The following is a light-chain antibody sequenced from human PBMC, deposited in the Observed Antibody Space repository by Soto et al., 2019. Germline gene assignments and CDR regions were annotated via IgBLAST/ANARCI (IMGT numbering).Light chain of an antibody. CDR2: DVN. J-gene: IGLJ1*01. V-gene: IGLV2-8*01. CDR1: ASDIGGYTF. Sequence: QSALTQPPSASGSLGQSVAISYTGTASDIGGYTFVSWYQQHPGKAPKLLIYDVNKRPSGVPDRFSGSKSGNTASLTVSGLQAEDEADYYCSAHGGTNPYVFGTGTKLTVL. CDR3: SAHGGTNPYV.